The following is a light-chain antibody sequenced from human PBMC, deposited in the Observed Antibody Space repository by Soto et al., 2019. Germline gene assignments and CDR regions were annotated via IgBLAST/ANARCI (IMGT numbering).Light chain of an antibody. Sequence: EIVMTQSPATLSVSPGERATLSCRASQSVATNLAWYQQKPGQAPRLLIYGASTRATGIPARFSGSVSGTEFTLIITGLQSEDFTVYYCQQYNNWPLTFGGGTKVEIK. CDR1: QSVATN. J-gene: IGKJ4*01. CDR2: GAS. V-gene: IGKV3-15*01. CDR3: QQYNNWPLT.